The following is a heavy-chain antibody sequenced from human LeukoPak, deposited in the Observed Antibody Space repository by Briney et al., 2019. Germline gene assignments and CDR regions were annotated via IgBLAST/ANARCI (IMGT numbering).Heavy chain of an antibody. D-gene: IGHD3-10*01. CDR2: ISAYNGNT. Sequence: GASVKVSCTASGYTFTSYGISWVRQAPGQGLEWMGWISAYNGNTNYAQKLQGRVTMTTDTSTSTAYMELRSLRSDDTAVYYCARGWDYYGSGSYSSHFDYWGQGTLVTVSS. CDR1: GYTFTSYG. CDR3: ARGWDYYGSGSYSSHFDY. V-gene: IGHV1-18*01. J-gene: IGHJ4*02.